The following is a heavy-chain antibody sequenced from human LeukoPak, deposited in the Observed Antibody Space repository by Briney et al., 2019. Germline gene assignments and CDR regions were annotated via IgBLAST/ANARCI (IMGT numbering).Heavy chain of an antibody. J-gene: IGHJ2*01. Sequence: SVKVSCKASGYTFTNYDINWVRQATGQGLEWMGWMNPHSGSTGYAQNFQGRVTITRNTSINTAYMELSSLRSEDTAVYYCARDPDYGDSQAPTHDYRYFDLWGRGTLVTVSS. D-gene: IGHD4-17*01. CDR2: MNPHSGST. CDR1: GYTFTNYD. CDR3: ARDPDYGDSQAPTHDYRYFDL. V-gene: IGHV1-8*03.